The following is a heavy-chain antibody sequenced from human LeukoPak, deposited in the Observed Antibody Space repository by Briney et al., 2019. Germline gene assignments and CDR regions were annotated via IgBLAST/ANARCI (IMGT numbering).Heavy chain of an antibody. CDR2: ISSSSSYM. CDR3: ARHGYYYGSGSYY. V-gene: IGHV3-21*01. J-gene: IGHJ4*02. Sequence: GGSLRLSCEASGFTFKNAWMIWVRQAPGKGPEWVSSISSSSSYMYYADSVKGRFTISRDNAKNSLYLQMNSLRAEDTAVYYCARHGYYYGSGSYYWGQGTLVTVSS. CDR1: GFTFKNAW. D-gene: IGHD3-10*01.